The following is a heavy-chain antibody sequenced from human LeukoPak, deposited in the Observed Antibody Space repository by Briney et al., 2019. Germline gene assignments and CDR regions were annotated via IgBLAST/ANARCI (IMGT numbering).Heavy chain of an antibody. CDR1: GGSISSYY. CDR3: ARGAYCSSINCYGFDY. J-gene: IGHJ4*02. CDR2: IYYSGST. V-gene: IGHV4-59*12. D-gene: IGHD2-2*01. Sequence: SETLSLTCTVSGGSISSYYWSWIRQPPGKGLEWIGYIYYSGSTNYNPSLKSRVTISVDTSKNQFSLRLTSVTAADTAVYYCARGAYCSSINCYGFDYWGQGTQVTASS.